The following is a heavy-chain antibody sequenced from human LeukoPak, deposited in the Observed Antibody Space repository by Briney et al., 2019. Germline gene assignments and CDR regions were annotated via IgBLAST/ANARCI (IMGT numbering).Heavy chain of an antibody. Sequence: SETPSLTCTVSGGSISSSSYYWGWIRQPPGKGLEWIGYIYYSGSTNYNPSLKNRVTISVDTSKNQFSLKLSSVTAADTAVYYCARQAVVTLINWFDPWGQGTLVTVSS. CDR2: IYYSGST. J-gene: IGHJ5*02. V-gene: IGHV4-61*05. CDR1: GGSISSSSYY. D-gene: IGHD4-23*01. CDR3: ARQAVVTLINWFDP.